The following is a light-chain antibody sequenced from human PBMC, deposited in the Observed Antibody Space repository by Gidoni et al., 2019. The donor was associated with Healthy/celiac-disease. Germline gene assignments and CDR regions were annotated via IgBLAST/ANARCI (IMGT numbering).Light chain of an antibody. CDR3: QQYNNWPPWT. CDR2: GAS. J-gene: IGKJ1*01. CDR1: QSVNSN. V-gene: IGKV3-15*01. Sequence: EIVLTQSPATRSVSTGDRATLSCRASQSVNSNLAWYQQKPCQAPRLLIYGASTRATGIPARFSGSGSGTEFTLTISSLQSEDFAVDYCQQYNNWPPWTFGQGTKVEIK.